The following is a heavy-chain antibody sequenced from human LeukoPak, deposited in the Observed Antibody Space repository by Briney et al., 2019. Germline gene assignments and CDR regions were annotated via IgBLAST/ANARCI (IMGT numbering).Heavy chain of an antibody. V-gene: IGHV4-61*01. J-gene: IGHJ4*02. Sequence: SETLSLTCTVPGGSVSSNIYYWNWIRQPQGKGLEWIGYIYYSGSTNYNPSLKSRVTISVDTSKTQFSLKLTSLTAADTAVYYCAREDSSGYLGYWGQGTLVTVSS. D-gene: IGHD3-22*01. CDR2: IYYSGST. CDR3: AREDSSGYLGY. CDR1: GGSVSSNIYY.